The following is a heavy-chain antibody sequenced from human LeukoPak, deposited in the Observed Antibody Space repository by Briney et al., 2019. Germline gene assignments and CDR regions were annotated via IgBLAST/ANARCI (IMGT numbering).Heavy chain of an antibody. CDR1: GGSISSGDYY. V-gene: IGHV4-30-4*01. CDR3: ARRPERMYYYDSSGREFDY. Sequence: RSSETLSLTCTVSGGSISSGDYYWSWIRQPPGKGLEWIGYIYYSGSTYYNPSLKSRVTISVDTSKNQFSLKLSSVTAADTAVYYCARRPERMYYYDSSGREFDYWGQGTLVTVSS. J-gene: IGHJ4*02. CDR2: IYYSGST. D-gene: IGHD3-22*01.